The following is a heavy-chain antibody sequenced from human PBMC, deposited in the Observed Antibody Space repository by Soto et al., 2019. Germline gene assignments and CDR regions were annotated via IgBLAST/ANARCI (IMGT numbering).Heavy chain of an antibody. Sequence: QAQLVQSGAEVKEPGASVKVSCKASGYSFTTSGITWVRQAPGQGLEWMGWISTYNGNTNYAQKLQDRVTLTTDTSTSTAYLELRSLRSYDSTVYYFGRRLYREYDYWGQGTLVTVSS. V-gene: IGHV1-18*01. CDR3: GRRLYREYDY. CDR1: GYSFTTSG. CDR2: ISTYNGNT. J-gene: IGHJ4*02.